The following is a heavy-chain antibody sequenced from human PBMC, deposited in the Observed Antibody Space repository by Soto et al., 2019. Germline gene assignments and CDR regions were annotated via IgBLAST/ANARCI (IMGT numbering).Heavy chain of an antibody. Sequence: ASVKVSCKASGGTFSSYAISWVRQAPGQGLEWMGGIIPIFGTANYAQKFQGRVTITADESTSTAYMELSSLRSEDTAVYYCARDLGSRHYYDSSGYYDYWGQGTLVTVSS. CDR3: ARDLGSRHYYDSSGYYDY. D-gene: IGHD3-22*01. CDR2: IIPIFGTA. CDR1: GGTFSSYA. J-gene: IGHJ4*02. V-gene: IGHV1-69*13.